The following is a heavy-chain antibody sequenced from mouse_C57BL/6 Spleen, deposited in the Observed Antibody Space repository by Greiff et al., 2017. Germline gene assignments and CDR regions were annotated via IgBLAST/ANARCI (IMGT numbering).Heavy chain of an antibody. CDR2: IYIGNGYT. CDR1: GYTFTSYG. V-gene: IGHV1-58*01. J-gene: IGHJ1*03. D-gene: IGHD1-1*01. CDR3: ARSPFITTVVKGYFDV. Sequence: EVQLQQSGAELVRPGSSVRMSCKTSGYTFTSYGINWVKQRPGQGLEWIGYIYIGNGYTEYNEKFKGKATLTSDTSSSTAYMQLSSLTSEDSAIYFCARSPFITTVVKGYFDVWGTGTTVTVSS.